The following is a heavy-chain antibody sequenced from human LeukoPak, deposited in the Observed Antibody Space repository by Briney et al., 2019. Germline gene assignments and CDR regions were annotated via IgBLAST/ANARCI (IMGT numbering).Heavy chain of an antibody. CDR3: ARDLPYYCSSTSCYPFDP. CDR2: IYTSGST. V-gene: IGHV4-61*02. J-gene: IGHJ5*02. Sequence: SQTLSLTCAVSGGSISSGGYSWSWIRQPAGKGLEWIGRIYTSGSTNYNPSLKSRITMSVDTSKNQFSLKLSSVTAADTAVYYCARDLPYYCSSTSCYPFDPWGQGTLVTVSS. D-gene: IGHD2-2*01. CDR1: GGSISSGGYS.